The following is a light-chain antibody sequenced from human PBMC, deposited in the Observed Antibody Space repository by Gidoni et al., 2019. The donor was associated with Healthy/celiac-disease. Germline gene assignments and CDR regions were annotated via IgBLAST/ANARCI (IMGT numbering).Light chain of an antibody. V-gene: IGKV1-5*03. CDR1: QSISSW. CDR3: QQYNSYVX. Sequence: DIQMTQSPSTLSASVGDRVTITCRASQSISSWLAWYQQKPGKAPKLLIYKASSLESGVPSRFSGSGSGTEFTLTISSLQPDDFATYYCQQYNSYVXFXQGTKVEIK. CDR2: KAS. J-gene: IGKJ1*01.